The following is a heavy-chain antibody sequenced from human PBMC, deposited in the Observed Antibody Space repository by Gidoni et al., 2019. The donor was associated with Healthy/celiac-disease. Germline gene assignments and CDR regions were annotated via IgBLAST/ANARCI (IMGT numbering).Heavy chain of an antibody. CDR2: IYYSGST. V-gene: IGHV4-39*07. D-gene: IGHD3-22*01. CDR1: GGSISSSSYY. CDR3: ARAMPDIRSTMIVVARHAFDI. Sequence: QLQLQESGPGLVKPSETLSLTCTVSGGSISSSSYYWGWIRQPPGKGLEWIGSIYYSGSTYYNPSLKSRVTISVDTSKNQFSLKLSSVTAADTAVYYCARAMPDIRSTMIVVARHAFDIWGQGTMVTVSS. J-gene: IGHJ3*02.